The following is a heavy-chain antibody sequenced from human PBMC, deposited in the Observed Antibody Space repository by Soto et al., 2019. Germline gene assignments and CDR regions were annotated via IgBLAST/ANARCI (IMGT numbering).Heavy chain of an antibody. CDR1: GGSFSGYY. CDR3: ARDKITGLFDY. D-gene: IGHD2-8*02. CDR2: INHSGST. J-gene: IGHJ4*02. V-gene: IGHV4-34*01. Sequence: SETLSLTCAVYGGSFSGYYWTWIRQPLGTGLEWIGEINHSGSTNYNPSLKSRVTISVDTSKNQFSLKLTSVTAADTAVYYCARDKITGLFDYWGQGTLVTVS.